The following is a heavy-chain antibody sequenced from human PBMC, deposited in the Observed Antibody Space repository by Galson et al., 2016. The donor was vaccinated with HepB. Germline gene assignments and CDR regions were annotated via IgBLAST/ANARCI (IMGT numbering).Heavy chain of an antibody. V-gene: IGHV2-70*04. D-gene: IGHD3-22*01. CDR3: ARTPYYYDIGGYYYFDF. Sequence: PALVKPTQTLRLTCTFSGFSVNTRGMRVSWIRQPPGKALQWLARVDGDDDRFYTTSLKARLTISRDTSKNQVFLTMANMDPADTATYYCARTPYYYDIGGYYYFDFWGQGILVTVSS. CDR2: VDGDDDR. CDR1: GFSVNTRGMR. J-gene: IGHJ4*02.